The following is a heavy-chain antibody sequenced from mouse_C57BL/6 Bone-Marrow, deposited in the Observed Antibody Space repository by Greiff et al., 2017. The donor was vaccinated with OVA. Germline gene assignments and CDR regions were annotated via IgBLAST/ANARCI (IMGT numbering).Heavy chain of an antibody. CDR1: GFTFTDYY. Sequence: DVHLVESGGGLVQPGGSLSLSCAASGFTFTDYYMSWVRQPPGKALEWLGFIRNKANGYTTEYSASVQGRFPISRDNSQSILYLQMNDLRAEDSATYYCARWGLRGYYAMDYWGQGTSVTVSS. V-gene: IGHV7-3*01. CDR2: IRNKANGYTT. D-gene: IGHD1-1*01. J-gene: IGHJ4*01. CDR3: ARWGLRGYYAMDY.